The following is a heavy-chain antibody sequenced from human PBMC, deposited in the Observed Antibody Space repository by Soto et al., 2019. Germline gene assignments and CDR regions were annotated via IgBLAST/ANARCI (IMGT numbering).Heavy chain of an antibody. CDR2: ISSSSSTI. CDR1: GFTFSSYS. Sequence: EVQLVESGGGLVQPGGSLRLSCAASGFTFSSYSMNWVRQAPGKGLEWVSYISSSSSTIYYADSVKGRFTISRDNAKNSLYLQMNSLRDEDTAVYYCARDRYYYDSSGYFVYYYYGMDVWGQGTTVTVSS. D-gene: IGHD3-22*01. J-gene: IGHJ6*02. CDR3: ARDRYYYDSSGYFVYYYYGMDV. V-gene: IGHV3-48*02.